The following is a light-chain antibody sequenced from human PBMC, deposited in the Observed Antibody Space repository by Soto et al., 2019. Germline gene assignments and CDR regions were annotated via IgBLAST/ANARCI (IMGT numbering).Light chain of an antibody. V-gene: IGKV1-5*01. CDR1: ESIDRW. J-gene: IGKJ1*01. Sequence: DIQMTQSPSTLSASVGDRVTITCRASESIDRWLAWYQQRPGKANKILIYHASSLETGVPSRFSGSGSGTEFTITISSLQHDDFAPYYCKHYNSYGTFAQGTKVDIK. CDR3: KHYNSYGT. CDR2: HAS.